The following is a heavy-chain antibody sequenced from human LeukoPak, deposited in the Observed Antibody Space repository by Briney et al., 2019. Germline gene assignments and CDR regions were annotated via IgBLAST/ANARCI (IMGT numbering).Heavy chain of an antibody. CDR1: SYSISSVYY. J-gene: IGHJ4*02. V-gene: IGHV4-38-2*02. Sequence: SETLSLTCIVSSYSISSVYYWGWIRQPPGKGLEWIGSIYHSGSTYYKPSLKSRITISVDTSKNQFSLKLTSVTAADTAVYYCATLAATAPRYFDYWGQGALVTVSS. CDR3: ATLAATAPRYFDY. D-gene: IGHD6-13*01. CDR2: IYHSGST.